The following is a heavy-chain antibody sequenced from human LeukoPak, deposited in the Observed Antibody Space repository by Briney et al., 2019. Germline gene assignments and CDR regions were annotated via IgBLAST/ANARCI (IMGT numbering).Heavy chain of an antibody. V-gene: IGHV5-51*01. CDR1: GYSFTRYW. D-gene: IGHD5-18*01. J-gene: IGHJ6*02. CDR2: IYPGDSDT. Sequence: GESLKISCKGSGYSFTRYWIGWVRQMPGKGLEWMGIIYPGDSDTRYSPSFQGQVTISADKSISTAYLQWSSLKAPDTAMYYCARQVRDSYGPYYYYGMDVWGQGTTVTVSS. CDR3: ARQVRDSYGPYYYYGMDV.